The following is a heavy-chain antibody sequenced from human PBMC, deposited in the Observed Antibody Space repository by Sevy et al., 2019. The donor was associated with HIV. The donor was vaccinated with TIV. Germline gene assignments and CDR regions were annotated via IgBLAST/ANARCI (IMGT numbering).Heavy chain of an antibody. J-gene: IGHJ6*02. CDR3: ARDKIYGMDV. CDR1: GFTFSIFW. Sequence: GGSLRLSCTASGFTFSIFWMHWVRQAPGKGLVWVSHINSDGESTTYADSVKGRFTISRDNAKNTLYLQMNSLRDEDTAVYFCARDKIYGMDVWGQGTTVTVSS. V-gene: IGHV3-74*01. CDR2: INSDGEST.